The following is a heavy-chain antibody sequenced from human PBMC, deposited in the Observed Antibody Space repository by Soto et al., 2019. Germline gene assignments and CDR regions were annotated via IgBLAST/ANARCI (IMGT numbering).Heavy chain of an antibody. CDR3: TTNNAPSCGSMSCYRPF. CDR1: GFTFSNAW. J-gene: IGHJ4*02. V-gene: IGHV3-15*01. D-gene: IGHD2-2*01. CDR2: IKSESDGGTT. Sequence: EVQLVDSGGGLVKPGGSLRLSCAASGFTFSNAWMTWVRQAPGKGLECVGRIKSESDGGTTDYAAPVNGRFTISRDDSKNTLYLQMDSLKAEDTGTYYCTTNNAPSCGSMSCYRPFWGQGTLVTVSS.